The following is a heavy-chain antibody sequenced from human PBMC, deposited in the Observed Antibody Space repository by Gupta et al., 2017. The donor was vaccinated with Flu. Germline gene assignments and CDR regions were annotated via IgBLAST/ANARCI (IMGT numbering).Heavy chain of an antibody. J-gene: IGHJ4*02. V-gene: IGHV3-15*05. CDR2: VNKMTDGGKT. CDR1: GFTFSKAW. D-gene: IGHD5-12*01. CDR3: TTDIDGSFLA. Sequence: AASGFTFSKAWMSWVRQAPGKGLEWGSRVNKMTDGGKTDYAAPVKGRFTISRDDSKYTLYLQMKRQKTEDTAVYYCTTDIDGSFLAGGQGTVVTVSS.